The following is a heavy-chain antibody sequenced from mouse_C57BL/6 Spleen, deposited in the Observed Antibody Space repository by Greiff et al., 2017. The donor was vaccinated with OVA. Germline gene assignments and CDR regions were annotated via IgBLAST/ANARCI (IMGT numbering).Heavy chain of an antibody. CDR3: ARQDYGSSYGGYFDY. CDR2: ISSGGSYT. J-gene: IGHJ2*01. CDR1: GFTFSSYG. V-gene: IGHV5-6*01. D-gene: IGHD1-1*01. Sequence: EVQLQESGGDLVKPGGSLKLSCAASGFTFSSYGMSWVRQTPDKRLEWVATISSGGSYTYYPDSVKGRFTISRDNAKNTLYLQMSSLKSEDTAMYYCARQDYGSSYGGYFDYWGQGTTLTVSS.